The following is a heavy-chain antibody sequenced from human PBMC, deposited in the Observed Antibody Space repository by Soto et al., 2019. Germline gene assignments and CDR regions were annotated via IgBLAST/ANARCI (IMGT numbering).Heavy chain of an antibody. CDR1: GYTFTSYA. Sequence: ASVKVSCKASGYTFTSYAMHWVRQAPGQRLEWMGWINAGNGNTKYSQKFQGRVTITRDTSASTAYMELSSLRSEDTAVYYCAGYIWGSYRYQFDYWGQGTLDTVSS. CDR2: INAGNGNT. V-gene: IGHV1-3*01. CDR3: AGYIWGSYRYQFDY. J-gene: IGHJ4*02. D-gene: IGHD3-16*02.